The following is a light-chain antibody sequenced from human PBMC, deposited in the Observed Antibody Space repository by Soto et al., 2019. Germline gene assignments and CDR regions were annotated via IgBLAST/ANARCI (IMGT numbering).Light chain of an antibody. CDR1: SSNIGSNP. J-gene: IGLJ1*01. Sequence: QSVLTQPPSASGTPGQRVTISCSGGSSNIGSNPVNWYQQLPGAAPKLLIYIDDQRPSGVPDRFSGSKSGTSASLAISGLQPEDEADYYCAAWDDSLNALFGTGTKVTL. V-gene: IGLV1-44*01. CDR3: AAWDDSLNAL. CDR2: IDD.